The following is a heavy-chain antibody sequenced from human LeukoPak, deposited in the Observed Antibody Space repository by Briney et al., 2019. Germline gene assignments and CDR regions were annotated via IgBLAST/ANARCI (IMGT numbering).Heavy chain of an antibody. V-gene: IGHV3-23*01. J-gene: IGHJ4*02. Sequence: GGSLRLSCAASGFPFSSYAMTWVRQAPGKGLEWVSAIGGSGGRTYYADSVRGRFTISRDNSKNTLYLQMNSLRAEDTAVYYCARDARVGDPFDYWGQGTLVTVSS. D-gene: IGHD4-17*01. CDR2: IGGSGGRT. CDR3: ARDARVGDPFDY. CDR1: GFPFSSYA.